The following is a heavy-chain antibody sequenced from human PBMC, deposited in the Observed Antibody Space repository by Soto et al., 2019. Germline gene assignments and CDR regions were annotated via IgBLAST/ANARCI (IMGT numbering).Heavy chain of an antibody. CDR2: IIPIFGTA. D-gene: IGHD3-22*01. J-gene: IGHJ4*02. CDR3: ASPLRYYDSSGYSLGY. CDR1: GGTFSSYA. Sequence: SVKVSCKASGGTFSSYAISWVRQAPGQGLEWMGGIIPIFGTANYAQKFQGRVTITADKSTSTAYMELSSLRSEDTAVYYCASPLRYYDSSGYSLGYWGQGTLVTVS. V-gene: IGHV1-69*06.